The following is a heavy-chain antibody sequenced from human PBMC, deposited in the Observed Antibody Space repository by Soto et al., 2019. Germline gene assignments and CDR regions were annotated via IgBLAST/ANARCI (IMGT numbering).Heavy chain of an antibody. CDR2: ISYDGSNK. V-gene: IGHV3-30*04. CDR3: ARDWLYCSSTSCYYYGMDV. D-gene: IGHD2-2*01. J-gene: IGHJ6*02. CDR1: GFTFSSYA. Sequence: GGSLRLSCAASGFTFSSYAMHWVRQAPGKGLEWVAVISYDGSNKYYAVSVKGRFTISRDNSQNTLYLQMNSLRAEDTAVYYCARDWLYCSSTSCYYYGMDVWGQGTTVTLSS.